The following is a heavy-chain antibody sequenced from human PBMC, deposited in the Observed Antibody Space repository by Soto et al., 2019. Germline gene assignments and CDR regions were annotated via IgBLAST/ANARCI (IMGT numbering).Heavy chain of an antibody. Sequence: QVHLVQSETEVKKPGASVKVSCKASGYSFTNYGISWVRQAPGQGLEWMGWISPYNGDTNYAQKLQGRVTMTTDTSTSTAYMELRSLRSDDTAVYYCARGDSSGWSYFDYWGQGTRVTVSS. V-gene: IGHV1-18*01. CDR1: GYSFTNYG. CDR2: ISPYNGDT. J-gene: IGHJ4*02. CDR3: ARGDSSGWSYFDY. D-gene: IGHD6-19*01.